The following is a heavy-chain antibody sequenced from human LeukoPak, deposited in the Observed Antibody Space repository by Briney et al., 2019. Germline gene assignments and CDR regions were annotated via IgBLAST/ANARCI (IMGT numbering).Heavy chain of an antibody. CDR2: INHSGST. V-gene: IGHV4-34*01. J-gene: IGHJ4*02. D-gene: IGHD4-17*01. Sequence: PSETLSLTCAVYGGSFSGYYWSWIRQPPGKGLEWIGEINHSGSTNYNPSLKSRVTISVDTSKNQFSLKLSSVTAADTAVYYCASGHDYGDYGGYWGQGTLVTVSS. CDR1: GGSFSGYY. CDR3: ASGHDYGDYGGY.